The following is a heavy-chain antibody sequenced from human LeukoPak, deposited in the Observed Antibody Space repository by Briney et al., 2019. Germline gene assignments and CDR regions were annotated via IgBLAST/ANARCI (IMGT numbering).Heavy chain of an antibody. Sequence: GGSLRLSCAASGFTFSSYAMSWVRQAPGKGLEWVSAISGSSSSTYYADSVKGRFTISRDNSKNTLYLQMNSLRAEDTAAYYCAKDPPIVGASRKFDYWGQGTLVTVSS. CDR1: GFTFSSYA. V-gene: IGHV3-23*01. CDR2: ISGSSSST. CDR3: AKDPPIVGASRKFDY. D-gene: IGHD1-26*01. J-gene: IGHJ4*02.